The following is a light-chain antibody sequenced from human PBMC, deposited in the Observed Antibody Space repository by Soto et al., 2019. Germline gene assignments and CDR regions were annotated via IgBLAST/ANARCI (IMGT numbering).Light chain of an antibody. CDR2: HAS. V-gene: IGKV3D-15*01. J-gene: IGKJ5*01. CDR3: QQRHNWPIT. Sequence: EILITQSTATVSVSPGERATLSCRASQSVSDKLAWYQQKPGKAPRLLIYHASARATGIPARFSGSGSGTDSTLTISGLAPADLGVYYCQQRHNWPITFGQGTRLEI. CDR1: QSVSDK.